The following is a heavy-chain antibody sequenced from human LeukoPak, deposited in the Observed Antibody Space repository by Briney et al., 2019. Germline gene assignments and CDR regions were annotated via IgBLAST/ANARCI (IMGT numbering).Heavy chain of an antibody. CDR3: AKEISIAAPYYYYYGMDV. Sequence: PGGSLRLSCAASGFTFSSYAMSWVRQAPGKGLEWVSAISGSGGSTYYADSVKGRFTISRDNSKNTLYLQMNSLRAEDTALYYCAKEISIAAPYYYYYGMDVWGQGTTVTVSS. V-gene: IGHV3-23*01. J-gene: IGHJ6*02. CDR2: ISGSGGST. CDR1: GFTFSSYA. D-gene: IGHD6-6*01.